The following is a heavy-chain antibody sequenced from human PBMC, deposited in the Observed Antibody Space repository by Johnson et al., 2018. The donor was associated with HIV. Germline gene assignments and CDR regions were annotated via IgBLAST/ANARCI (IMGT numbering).Heavy chain of an antibody. CDR1: GFTFSSYA. V-gene: IGHV3-9*01. CDR3: AKAQGSLPVEIYAFDI. D-gene: IGHD1-26*01. J-gene: IGHJ3*02. Sequence: VQLVESGGTLVQPGGSLRLSCAASGFTFSSYAMHWVRQAPGKGLEWVSGISWNSGSIGYADSVKGRFTISRDNSKNSLYLQMNSLRTEDTALYYCAKAQGSLPVEIYAFDIWGQGTMVTVSS. CDR2: ISWNSGSI.